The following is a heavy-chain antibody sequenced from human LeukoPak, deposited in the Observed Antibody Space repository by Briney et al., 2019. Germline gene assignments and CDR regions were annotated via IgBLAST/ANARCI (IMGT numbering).Heavy chain of an antibody. Sequence: ASVKVSCKASGYTFTDYYMHWVRQAPGQGLEWMGWINPNSGGTNYAQKFQGRVTMTRDTSISTAYMKLSRLRSDDTAVYYCAREGPIVGATHLVDYWGQGTLVTVSS. J-gene: IGHJ4*02. CDR1: GYTFTDYY. V-gene: IGHV1-2*02. CDR3: AREGPIVGATHLVDY. D-gene: IGHD1-26*01. CDR2: INPNSGGT.